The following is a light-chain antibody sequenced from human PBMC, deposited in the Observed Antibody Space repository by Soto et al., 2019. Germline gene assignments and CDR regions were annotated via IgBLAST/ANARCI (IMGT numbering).Light chain of an antibody. V-gene: IGKV3-15*01. J-gene: IGKJ5*01. CDR3: QQYNNWPPYT. Sequence: EIVLTQSPATLSLSPGERVILSCRSSQNIGSNLAWYQQRPGQAPRLLMYGASTRATETPARFSGSGSATDFTLTISSLQSEDFAVYYCQQYNNWPPYTFGQGTRLEIK. CDR1: QNIGSN. CDR2: GAS.